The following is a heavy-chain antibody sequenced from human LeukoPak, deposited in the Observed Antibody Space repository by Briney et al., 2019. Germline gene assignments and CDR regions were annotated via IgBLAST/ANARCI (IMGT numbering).Heavy chain of an antibody. D-gene: IGHD6-19*01. CDR1: GGTFISYA. V-gene: IGHV1-69*06. CDR3: ARELMSSGYDY. Sequence: ASVKVSCKASGGTFISYAISWVRQAPGQGLEWMGGIIPIFGTANYAQKFQGRVTITADKSTSTAYMELSSLRSEDTAVYYCARELMSSGYDYWGQGTLVTVSS. J-gene: IGHJ4*02. CDR2: IIPIFGTA.